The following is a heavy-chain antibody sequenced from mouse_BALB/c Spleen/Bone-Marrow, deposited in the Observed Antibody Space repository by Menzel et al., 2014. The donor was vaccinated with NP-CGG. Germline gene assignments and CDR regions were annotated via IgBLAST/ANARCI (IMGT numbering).Heavy chain of an antibody. Sequence: EVHLVESGASLVKPGASVKLSCTASGFNIKDTYMHWVKQSPEQGLEWIGRIDPANGNIKYDPKFQGEATITADTSSNTAYLQLSSLTSEDTAVYYCAPYYYGRWFANWGQGTLVTVSA. CDR3: APYYYGRWFAN. CDR2: IDPANGNI. J-gene: IGHJ3*01. D-gene: IGHD1-1*01. CDR1: GFNIKDTY. V-gene: IGHV14-3*02.